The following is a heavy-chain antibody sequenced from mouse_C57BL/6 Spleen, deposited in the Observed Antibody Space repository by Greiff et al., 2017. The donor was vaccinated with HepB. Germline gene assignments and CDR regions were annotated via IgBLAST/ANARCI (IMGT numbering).Heavy chain of an antibody. CDR3: ARKLPFAY. CDR1: GYTFTSYW. V-gene: IGHV1-50*01. CDR2: IDPSDSYT. Sequence: VQLQQPGAELVKPGASVKLSCKASGYTFTSYWMQWVKQRPGQGLEWIGEIDPSDSYTNYNQKFKGKATLTVDTSSSTAYMLLSSLASEDSAFYYWARKLPFAYWGQGTLVTVSA. D-gene: IGHD4-1*01. J-gene: IGHJ3*01.